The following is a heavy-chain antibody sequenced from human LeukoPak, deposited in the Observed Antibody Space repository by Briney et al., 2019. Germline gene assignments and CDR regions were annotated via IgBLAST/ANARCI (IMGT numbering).Heavy chain of an antibody. CDR3: AREDLSSYSMDY. D-gene: IGHD4-11*01. CDR2: INPNSGGT. Sequence: ASVKVSCKASGYTFTGYYMHWVRQAPGQGLEWMGWINPNSGGTNYAQKFQGRVTMTRDTSISTAYMELSRLRSDDTAVYYCAREDLSSYSMDYWGQGTLVTVSS. CDR1: GYTFTGYY. J-gene: IGHJ4*02. V-gene: IGHV1-2*02.